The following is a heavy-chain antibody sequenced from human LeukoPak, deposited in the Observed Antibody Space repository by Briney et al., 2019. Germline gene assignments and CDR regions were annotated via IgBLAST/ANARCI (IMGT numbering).Heavy chain of an antibody. J-gene: IGHJ4*02. CDR3: ARPLYSSGWYYFDY. CDR2: IYYSGST. CDR1: GGSLSSSSYY. D-gene: IGHD6-19*01. V-gene: IGHV4-39*01. Sequence: PSETLSLTCTVSGGSLSSSSYYWGWIRQPPGKGLEWIGSIYYSGSTYYNPSLRSRVTISVDTSKNQFSLKLSSVTAADTAVYYCARPLYSSGWYYFDYWGQGTLVTVSS.